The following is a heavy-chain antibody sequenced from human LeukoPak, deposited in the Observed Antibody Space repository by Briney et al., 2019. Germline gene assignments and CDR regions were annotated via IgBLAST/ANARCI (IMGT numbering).Heavy chain of an antibody. CDR3: ASDSYFSDTSGNAFDI. CDR2: VFPGDSNP. Sequence: GESLQISCKGSGYSFATYWVGWVRQLPGKGLEWMGIVFPGDSNPRYSPSFQGQVTLSVDRSINTAYLQWSSLKASDTATYYCASDSYFSDTSGNAFDIWGQGTMVTVSS. J-gene: IGHJ3*02. V-gene: IGHV5-51*01. D-gene: IGHD3-22*01. CDR1: GYSFATYW.